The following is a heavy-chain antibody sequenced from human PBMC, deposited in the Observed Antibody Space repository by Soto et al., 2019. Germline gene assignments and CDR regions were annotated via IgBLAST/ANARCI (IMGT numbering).Heavy chain of an antibody. V-gene: IGHV4-30-4*01. D-gene: IGHD2-15*01. Sequence: SETLSLTCTVSGGSISSGDYYWSWIRQPPGKGLEWIGYIYYSGSIYYNPSLKSRVTISVDTSKNQFSLKLSSVTAADTAVYYCARGGSRSVSTSYYFDYWGQGTLVTVSS. CDR2: IYYSGSI. CDR1: GGSISSGDYY. J-gene: IGHJ4*02. CDR3: ARGGSRSVSTSYYFDY.